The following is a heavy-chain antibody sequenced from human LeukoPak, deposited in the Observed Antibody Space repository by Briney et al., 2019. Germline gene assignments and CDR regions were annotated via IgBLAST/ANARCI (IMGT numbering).Heavy chain of an antibody. V-gene: IGHV4-59*01. CDR2: IYDSGST. Sequence: SATLSLTCTISGDSISNYYWSWIRQPPGKGLEWIAYIYDSGSTNYNPSLKSRITISVDTSKNQISLKLKSVTAADTAVYYCATPRRIVGAPSDGLDIWGQGTRVTVSS. CDR1: GDSISNYY. J-gene: IGHJ3*02. CDR3: ATPRRIVGAPSDGLDI. D-gene: IGHD1-26*01.